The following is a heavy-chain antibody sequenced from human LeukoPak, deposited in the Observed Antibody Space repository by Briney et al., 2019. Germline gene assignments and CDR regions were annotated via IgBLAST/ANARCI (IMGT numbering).Heavy chain of an antibody. V-gene: IGHV3-30-3*01. CDR1: GFTLSSYA. J-gene: IGHJ4*02. Sequence: QPGRSLRLSCAASGFTLSSYAMHWVRQAPGKGLEWVAVISYDGSNKYYADSVKGRFTISRDNSKNTLYLQMNSLRAEDTAVYYCASAYCGGDCYSGPSFDYWGQGTLVTVSS. CDR2: ISYDGSNK. CDR3: ASAYCGGDCYSGPSFDY. D-gene: IGHD2-21*02.